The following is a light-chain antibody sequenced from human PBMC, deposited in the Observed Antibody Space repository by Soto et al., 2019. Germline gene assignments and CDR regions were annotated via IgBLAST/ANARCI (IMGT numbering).Light chain of an antibody. V-gene: IGKV1-9*01. CDR3: LQLNSFPPT. CDR1: QAISSH. J-gene: IGKJ1*01. CDR2: AAS. Sequence: DIQLTQSPSFLSASVGDRVTITCRASQAISSHLVWFQQEPGKAPKLLIYAASTLQSEVPSRFTGVGAGTEFTLTISSLQPEDFATYYCLQLNSFPPTFGQGTKVETK.